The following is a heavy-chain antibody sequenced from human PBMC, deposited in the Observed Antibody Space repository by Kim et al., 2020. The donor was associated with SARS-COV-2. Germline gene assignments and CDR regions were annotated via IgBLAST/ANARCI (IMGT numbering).Heavy chain of an antibody. V-gene: IGHV3-33*01. CDR1: GFTFSSYG. CDR3: ARSVWDNWFDP. J-gene: IGHJ5*02. D-gene: IGHD3-16*01. CDR2: IWYDGSNK. Sequence: GGSLRLSCAASGFTFSSYGMHWVRQAPGKGLEWVAVIWYDGSNKYYADSVKGRFTISRDNSKNTLYLQMNSLRAEDTAVYYCARSVWDNWFDPWGQGTLVTVSS.